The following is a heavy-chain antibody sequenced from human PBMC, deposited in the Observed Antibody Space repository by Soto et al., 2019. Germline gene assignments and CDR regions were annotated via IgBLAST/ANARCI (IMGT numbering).Heavy chain of an antibody. CDR3: AKDKERGGYDSDFDS. D-gene: IGHD3-3*01. V-gene: IGHV3-23*01. J-gene: IGHJ4*02. CDR1: GFTFGTYG. CDR2: ITNGNT. Sequence: GGSLRLPCAASGFTFGTYGMGWVRQAPGKGLEWVSTITNGNTYYAASVKGRFTVSRDNSKNTLYLQMSSLRAEDTALYYCAKDKERGGYDSDFDSWGQGTLVTVSS.